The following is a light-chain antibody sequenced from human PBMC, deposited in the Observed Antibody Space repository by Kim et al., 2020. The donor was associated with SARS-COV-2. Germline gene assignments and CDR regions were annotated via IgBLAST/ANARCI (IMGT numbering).Light chain of an antibody. Sequence: SYELTQDPAVSVALGQTVRITCQGDSLRSYYASWYQQKPGQAPLLVIYGKNTRPSGIPDRFSGSSSGATASLTITGARAEDEADYYCNSRDSTGNHPHVFGTGTKVTVL. V-gene: IGLV3-19*01. CDR3: NSRDSTGNHPHV. CDR1: SLRSYY. CDR2: GKN. J-gene: IGLJ1*01.